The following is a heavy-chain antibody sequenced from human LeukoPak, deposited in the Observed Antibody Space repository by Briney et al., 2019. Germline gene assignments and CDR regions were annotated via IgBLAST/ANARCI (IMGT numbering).Heavy chain of an antibody. V-gene: IGHV1-46*01. CDR2: INPSGGST. D-gene: IGHD5-18*01. CDR1: GYTFTSYY. J-gene: IGHJ4*02. Sequence: ASVKLSCKASGYTFTSYYMHWVRQAPGQGLEWMGIINPSGGSTSYAQKFQGRVTMTRDTSTSTVYMELSSLRSEDTAVYYCARASGGPAAMAPYYFDYWGQGTLVTVSS. CDR3: ARASGGPAAMAPYYFDY.